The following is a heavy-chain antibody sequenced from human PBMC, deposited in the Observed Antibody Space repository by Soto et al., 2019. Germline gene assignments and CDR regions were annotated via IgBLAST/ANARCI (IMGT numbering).Heavy chain of an antibody. CDR2: IIPIFGTA. CDR1: GGTFSSYA. V-gene: IGHV1-69*13. CDR3: ARGDPLAPDAFDI. Sequence: ASVKVSCKASGGTFSSYAISWVRQAPGQGLEWMGGIIPIFGTANYAQKFQGRVTITADESTSTAYMELSSLRSEDTAVDYCARGDPLAPDAFDIWGQGTMVTVSS. J-gene: IGHJ3*02.